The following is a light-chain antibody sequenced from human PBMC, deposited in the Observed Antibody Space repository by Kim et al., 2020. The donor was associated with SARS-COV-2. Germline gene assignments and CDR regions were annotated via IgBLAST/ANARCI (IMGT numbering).Light chain of an antibody. J-gene: IGKJ1*01. CDR1: QSVSSSY. CDR2: GAS. CDR3: QQYGSSLET. V-gene: IGKV3-20*01. Sequence: EIVLTQSPGTLSLSPGERATLSCRASQSVSSSYLAWYQQKPGQAPRLLIYGASSRATGIPDRFSGSGSGTDFTLTISRLGPEDFAVYYCQQYGSSLETFGQGTKVDIQ.